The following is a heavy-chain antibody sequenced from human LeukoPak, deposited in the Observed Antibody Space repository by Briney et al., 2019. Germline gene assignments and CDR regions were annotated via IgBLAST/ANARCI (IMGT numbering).Heavy chain of an antibody. CDR2: IIPIFGTA. J-gene: IGHJ4*02. CDR3: ARASYCSDGSCYSDY. D-gene: IGHD2-15*01. CDR1: GGTFSSYA. Sequence: SVKVSCKASGGTFSSYAISWVRQAPGQGLEWMGGIIPIFGTANYAQKFQGRVTITADESTSTAYMELRSLKSDDTAVYYCARASYCSDGSCYSDYWGQGTLVTVSS. V-gene: IGHV1-69*01.